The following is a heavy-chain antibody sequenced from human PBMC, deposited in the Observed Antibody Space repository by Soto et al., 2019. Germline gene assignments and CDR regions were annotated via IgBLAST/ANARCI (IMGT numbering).Heavy chain of an antibody. V-gene: IGHV3-33*01. CDR3: ARDGIGGTVFRGYLDY. Sequence: QEQLVESGGGVVQPGTSLRLSCAVPGGIFHGYGMHWVRQAPGKGLEWVAIIRFDGSNEEYADSVKGRFTISRDNSKNTLCLQMHRLGAEDTAVYYCARDGIGGTVFRGYLDYWGRGTVVTVSS. D-gene: IGHD1-7*01. CDR2: IRFDGSNE. CDR1: GGIFHGYG. J-gene: IGHJ4*02.